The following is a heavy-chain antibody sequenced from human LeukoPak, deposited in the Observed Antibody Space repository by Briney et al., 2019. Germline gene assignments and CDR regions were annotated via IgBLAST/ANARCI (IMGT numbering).Heavy chain of an antibody. CDR2: ISAYNGNT. CDR3: ALRIAVAGTDFDY. CDR1: GYTLTELS. Sequence: ASVKVSCKVSGYTLTELSMHWVRQAPGKGLEWMGWISAYNGNTNYAQKLQGRVTMTTDTSTSTAYMELRSLRSDDTAVYYCALRIAVAGTDFDYWGQGTLVTVSS. J-gene: IGHJ4*02. V-gene: IGHV1-18*01. D-gene: IGHD6-19*01.